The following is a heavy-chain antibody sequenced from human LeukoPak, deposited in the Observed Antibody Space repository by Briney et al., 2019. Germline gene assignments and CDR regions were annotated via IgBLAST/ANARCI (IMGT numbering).Heavy chain of an antibody. J-gene: IGHJ4*02. CDR1: GFTFSRYW. CDR2: IKRDGSKK. CDR3: VTPLDYYDSSGYHQGGD. D-gene: IGHD3-22*01. Sequence: GGSLRLSCAASGFTFSRYWMTWVRQAPGKGLEWVANIKRDGSKKNYVDSVKGRFTISRDNAKNSLYLQMNSLRAEDTAVYYCVTPLDYYDSSGYHQGGDWGQGTLVTVSS. V-gene: IGHV3-7*03.